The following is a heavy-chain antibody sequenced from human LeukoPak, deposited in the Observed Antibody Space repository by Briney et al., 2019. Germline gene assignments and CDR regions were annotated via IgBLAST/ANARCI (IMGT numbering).Heavy chain of an antibody. CDR1: GVTFSIFS. D-gene: IGHD5-18*01. Sequence: GGSLRLSCAVSGVTFSIFSMNWVRQAPGKGLEWVSFISSSSSYIYYADSVKGRFTISRDNAKNTLYLQMNSLRAEDTAVYDCTRDRGYHPDCWGQGTLVTVSS. V-gene: IGHV3-21*01. J-gene: IGHJ4*02. CDR3: TRDRGYHPDC. CDR2: ISSSSSYI.